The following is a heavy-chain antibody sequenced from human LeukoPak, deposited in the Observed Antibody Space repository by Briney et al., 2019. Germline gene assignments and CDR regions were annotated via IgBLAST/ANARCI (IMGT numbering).Heavy chain of an antibody. V-gene: IGHV3-23*01. Sequence: GGSLRLSCAASGFTFSSYAMSWVRQAPGKGLEWVSAVSGSGGSTYYADSVKGRFTISRDSSKNTLSLQMNSLRAEDTAVYYCAKIPKGGYFDYWGQGTLVTVSS. CDR2: VSGSGGST. CDR1: GFTFSSYA. J-gene: IGHJ4*02. D-gene: IGHD2-2*01. CDR3: AKIPKGGYFDY.